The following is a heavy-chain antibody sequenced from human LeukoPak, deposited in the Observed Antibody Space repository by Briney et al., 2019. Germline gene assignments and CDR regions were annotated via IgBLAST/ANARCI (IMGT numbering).Heavy chain of an antibody. CDR3: ARATELLD. CDR1: GFTFSSYA. D-gene: IGHD1-26*01. V-gene: IGHV3-30*04. CDR2: ISYDGSNK. Sequence: GGSLRLSCAASGFTFSSYAMHWVRQAPGKGLEWVAVISYDGSNKYYADSVKGRFTISRDNSKNTLYLQMNSLRAEDTAVYYCARATELLDWGQGALVTVSS. J-gene: IGHJ4*02.